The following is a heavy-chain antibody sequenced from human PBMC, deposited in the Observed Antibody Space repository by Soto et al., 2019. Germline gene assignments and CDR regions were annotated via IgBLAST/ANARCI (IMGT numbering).Heavy chain of an antibody. D-gene: IGHD3-16*01. Sequence: SETLSLTCTVSGGSISSSNYYWGWIRQPPGKGLEWIGSIYYSGSTSYNSSLKSRVTISVDTSKNQFSLRLSSVTAADTAVYYCASPTLGAFDIWGEGTMVTVS. V-gene: IGHV4-39*01. CDR3: ASPTLGAFDI. CDR1: GGSISSSNYY. CDR2: IYYSGST. J-gene: IGHJ3*02.